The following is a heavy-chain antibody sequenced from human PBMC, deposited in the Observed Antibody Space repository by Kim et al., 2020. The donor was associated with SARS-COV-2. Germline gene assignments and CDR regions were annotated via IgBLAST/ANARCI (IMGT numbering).Heavy chain of an antibody. CDR2: ISGSGGST. CDR1: GFTFSSYA. D-gene: IGHD3-10*01. CDR3: VNARSARTPYYGSGLDYYGMDV. J-gene: IGHJ6*02. Sequence: GGSLRLSCAASGFTFSSYAMSWVRQAPGKGLEWVSAISGSGGSTYYADSVKGRFTISRDNSKNTLYLQMNSLRAEDTAVYYCVNARSARTPYYGSGLDYYGMDVWGQGTTVTVSS. V-gene: IGHV3-23*01.